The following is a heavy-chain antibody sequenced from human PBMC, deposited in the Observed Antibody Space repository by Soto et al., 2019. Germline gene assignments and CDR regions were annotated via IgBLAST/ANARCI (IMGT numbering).Heavy chain of an antibody. J-gene: IGHJ4*02. D-gene: IGHD2-15*01. CDR1: GGTFSSYT. CDR3: ASVETPYGGKGY. CDR2: IIPILGIA. Sequence: QVQLVQSGAEVKKPGSSVKVSCKASGGTFSSYTISWVRQAPGQGLEWMGRIIPILGIANYAPKFQGRVTITADKCTSTAYMELSSLRSEDTAVYYCASVETPYGGKGYWGQGTLVTVSS. V-gene: IGHV1-69*02.